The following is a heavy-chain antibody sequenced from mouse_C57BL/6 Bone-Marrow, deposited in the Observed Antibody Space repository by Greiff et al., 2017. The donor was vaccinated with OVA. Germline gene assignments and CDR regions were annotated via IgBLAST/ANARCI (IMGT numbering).Heavy chain of an antibody. CDR3: AKEEIYYGNCVGDYVDY. CDR1: GYTFTGYW. J-gene: IGHJ2*01. CDR2: FYPGSGST. Sequence: QVQLQQPGAELVKPGASVKLSCKASGYTFTGYWITWVKQRPGQGLEWIGDFYPGSGSTNYNEKFKSKATLTVDTSSSTAYMQVSSLTSEDTAIYDCAKEEIYYGNCVGDYVDYWGQGNTLTVSS. V-gene: IGHV1-55*01. D-gene: IGHD2-1*01.